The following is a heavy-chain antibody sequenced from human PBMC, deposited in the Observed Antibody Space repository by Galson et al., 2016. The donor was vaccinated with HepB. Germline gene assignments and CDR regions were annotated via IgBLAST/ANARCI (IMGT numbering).Heavy chain of an antibody. CDR3: SREMTGSYFD. CDR1: GFTFNAHW. Sequence: SLRLSCEASGFTFNAHWMNWVRQAPGKGLEWVANIRGDGIVSYYAESVRGRFTISRDNAKNSLYLQMNGLRVDETAVYYCSREMTGSYFDWGQGTLVTVSS. J-gene: IGHJ4*02. D-gene: IGHD3-10*01. CDR2: IRGDGIVS. V-gene: IGHV3-7*01.